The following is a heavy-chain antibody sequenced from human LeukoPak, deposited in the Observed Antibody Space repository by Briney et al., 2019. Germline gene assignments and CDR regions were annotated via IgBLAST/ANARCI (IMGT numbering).Heavy chain of an antibody. CDR1: GGSFSGYY. D-gene: IGHD2-2*01. Sequence: SETLSLTCAVYGGSFSGYYWSWIRQPPGKGLEWIGEINHSGSTNYNPSLKSRVTISVDTSKNQFSLKLSSVTAADTAVYYCAKGRYCSSTSCFPIRGGDSFDIWGQGTMVTVSS. V-gene: IGHV4-34*01. J-gene: IGHJ3*02. CDR3: AKGRYCSSTSCFPIRGGDSFDI. CDR2: INHSGST.